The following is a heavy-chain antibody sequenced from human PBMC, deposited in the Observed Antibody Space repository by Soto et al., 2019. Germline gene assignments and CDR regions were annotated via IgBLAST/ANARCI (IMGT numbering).Heavy chain of an antibody. CDR3: VRSQGSSTSLEIYYYYYYGMDV. CDR2: IIPISGTA. CDR1: GGTFSSYA. J-gene: IGHJ6*02. V-gene: IGHV1-69*01. D-gene: IGHD2-2*01. Sequence: QVQLVQSGAEVKKPGSSVKVSCKASGGTFSSYAISWVRQAPGQGLEWMGGIIPISGTANYAQKFQGRVTITEDESTSTAYMELSSLRSEDTAVYYCVRSQGSSTSLEIYYYYYYGMDVWGQGTTVTVSS.